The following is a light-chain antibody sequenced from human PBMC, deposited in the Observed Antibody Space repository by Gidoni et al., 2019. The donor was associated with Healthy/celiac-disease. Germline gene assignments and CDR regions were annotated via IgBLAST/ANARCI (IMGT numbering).Light chain of an antibody. V-gene: IGKV4-1*01. CDR1: LSVLYSSNNKND. J-gene: IGKJ2*01. CDR2: WAS. Sequence: DIAMTQSPDSLAVSLGERATINCKSSLSVLYSSNNKNDLAWYQQKPGPPPKLLIYWASTRESGVPDLFSGSGSGTDFTLTISSLQSEDVAVYYCQKYYSTPYTFGQGTKLEIK. CDR3: QKYYSTPYT.